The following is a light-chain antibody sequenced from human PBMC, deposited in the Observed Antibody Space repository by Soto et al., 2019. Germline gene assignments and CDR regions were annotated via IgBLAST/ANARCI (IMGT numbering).Light chain of an antibody. Sequence: DIQMTQSPSSLSASVGDRVTITCRASQSISSYLNWYQQKPGKAPKLLIYAASSLQSGVPSRFSGSGSGTDFTLTINSLQPEDFATYYCQQSYSTPRTFGQGTKLEIE. V-gene: IGKV1-39*01. CDR3: QQSYSTPRT. CDR1: QSISSY. CDR2: AAS. J-gene: IGKJ2*01.